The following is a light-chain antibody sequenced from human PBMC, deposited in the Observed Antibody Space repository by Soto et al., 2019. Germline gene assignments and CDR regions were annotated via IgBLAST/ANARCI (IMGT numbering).Light chain of an antibody. V-gene: IGKV3-11*01. J-gene: IGKJ2*01. CDR2: DVS. CDR1: QSVSSF. CDR3: QQRTDWPPVYT. Sequence: EIELTQSPVTLSLSPGDRATLSCRPSQSVSSFLAWYQQKPGQPPRLLIYDVSNRAAGIPARFSGSGSGTDFTVTISSLEPEDFAVYYCQQRTDWPPVYTFGQGTKLEIK.